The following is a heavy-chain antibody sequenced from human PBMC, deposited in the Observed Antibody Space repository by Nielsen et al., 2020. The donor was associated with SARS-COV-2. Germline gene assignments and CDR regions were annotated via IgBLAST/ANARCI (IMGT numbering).Heavy chain of an antibody. V-gene: IGHV1-69*13. CDR1: GGTFSSYA. CDR2: IIPIFGTA. Sequence: SVKVSCKASGGTFSSYAISWVRQAPGQGLEWMGGIIPIFGTANCAQKFQGRVTITADESTSTAYMELSSLRSEDTAVYYCAGGAEDGGTIPYGMDVWGQGTTVTVSS. J-gene: IGHJ6*02. D-gene: IGHD1-26*01. CDR3: AGGAEDGGTIPYGMDV.